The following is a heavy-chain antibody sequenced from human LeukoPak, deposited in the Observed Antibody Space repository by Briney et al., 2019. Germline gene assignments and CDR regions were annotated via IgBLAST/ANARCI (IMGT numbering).Heavy chain of an antibody. CDR3: ARGRVWEYSSSWYFDY. V-gene: IGHV1-69*01. J-gene: IGHJ4*02. CDR2: IIPIFATV. Sequence: SVKVSCKASGGTFSSYAISWVRQAPGQGLEWMGGIIPIFATVNYARKFQGRVTITADESTSTAYMELSSLRSEDTAVYSCARGRVWEYSSSWYFDYWGQGTQVTVSS. CDR1: GGTFSSYA. D-gene: IGHD6-13*01.